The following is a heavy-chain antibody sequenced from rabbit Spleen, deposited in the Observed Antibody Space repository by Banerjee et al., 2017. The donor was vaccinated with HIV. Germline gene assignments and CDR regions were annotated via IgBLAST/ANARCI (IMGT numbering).Heavy chain of an antibody. CDR3: ARDTSSSFSSYGMDL. CDR2: IDSGSSGFT. J-gene: IGHJ6*01. Sequence: QEQLVESGGGLVRPGASLTLTCKASGFRFSFNNDYVMCWVRQAPGKGLEWIACIDSGSSGFTYFETWAKGRFTCSKTSSTTVTLQMTRLTAADTATYFCARDTSSSFSSYGMDLWGQGTLVTVS. CDR1: GFRFSFNNDYV. D-gene: IGHD1-1*01. V-gene: IGHV1S45*01.